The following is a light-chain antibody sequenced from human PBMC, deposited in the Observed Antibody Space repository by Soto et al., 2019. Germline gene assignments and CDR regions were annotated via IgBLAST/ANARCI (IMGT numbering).Light chain of an antibody. J-gene: IGKJ5*01. Sequence: EIVLTQSPDTVSLSPRETATLSCRASQSVSSNYLAWYQQKPGQAPRLLIYGASSRATGIPDRFSGSGSGTDFTLTITRLEPEDFAVFYCQQYDNSITFGQGTRLEIE. CDR1: QSVSSNY. CDR2: GAS. CDR3: QQYDNSIT. V-gene: IGKV3-20*01.